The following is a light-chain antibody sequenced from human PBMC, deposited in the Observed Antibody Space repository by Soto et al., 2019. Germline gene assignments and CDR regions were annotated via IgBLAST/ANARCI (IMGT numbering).Light chain of an antibody. CDR3: QQSYSTLT. V-gene: IGKV1-39*01. J-gene: IGKJ3*01. CDR1: QSISSY. Sequence: DIQMTQSPSSLSASVGDRVTITCRASQSISSYLNWYQQKPWKAPKLLIYAASSLQSGVPSRFRGSGSGTDFTLTISSLQPEDFATYYCQQSYSTLTFVPGTKVDIK. CDR2: AAS.